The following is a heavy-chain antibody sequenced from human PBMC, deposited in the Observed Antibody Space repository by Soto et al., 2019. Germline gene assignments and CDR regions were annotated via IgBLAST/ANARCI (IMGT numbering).Heavy chain of an antibody. CDR2: ISGSGVST. CDR3: AKAVGGRSGGYYYHCMDV. J-gene: IGHJ6*02. Sequence: GGSLRLSCAASGFTFSSYAMSWVRQAPGKGLEWVSAISGSGVSTYYADSVKGRFTISRDNSKNTLYLQMNSLRAEDTAVYYCAKAVGGRSGGYYYHCMDVWGEG. D-gene: IGHD2-15*01. V-gene: IGHV3-23*01. CDR1: GFTFSSYA.